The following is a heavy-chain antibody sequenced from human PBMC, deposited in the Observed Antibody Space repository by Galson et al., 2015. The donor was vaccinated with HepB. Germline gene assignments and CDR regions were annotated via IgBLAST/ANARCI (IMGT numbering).Heavy chain of an antibody. D-gene: IGHD6-13*01. CDR3: AKVSLGYSSSHYYYYYYMDV. Sequence: SVKVSCKASGYTLTDFAMYWVRQAPGQRPEWMGGINAGNGNTKSSQKFQGRVTITRDMSANTASMELSGLRSEDTAVYYCAKVSLGYSSSHYYYYYYMDVWGKGTTVIVSS. V-gene: IGHV1-3*01. CDR2: INAGNGNT. CDR1: GYTLTDFA. J-gene: IGHJ6*03.